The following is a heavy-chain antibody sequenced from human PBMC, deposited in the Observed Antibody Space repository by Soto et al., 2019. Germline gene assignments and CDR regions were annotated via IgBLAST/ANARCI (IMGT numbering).Heavy chain of an antibody. Sequence: SETLSLTCTVSGGSISSNYWSWIRQPAGKGLEWIGRVYTSGSTNYNPSLKSRATMSVDTSKNQFSLKLSSVTAADTAVYYCARGSSGYYYLFDYWGQGTLVTVSS. CDR1: GGSISSNY. CDR3: ARGSSGYYYLFDY. D-gene: IGHD3-22*01. CDR2: VYTSGST. J-gene: IGHJ4*02. V-gene: IGHV4-4*07.